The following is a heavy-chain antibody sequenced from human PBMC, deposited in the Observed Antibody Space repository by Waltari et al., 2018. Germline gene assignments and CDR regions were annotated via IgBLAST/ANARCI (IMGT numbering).Heavy chain of an antibody. CDR3: ATYIGASLGTAAFDV. CDR1: GVSITSNRHY. D-gene: IGHD5-12*01. J-gene: IGHJ3*01. CDR2: ISYSGTT. V-gene: IGHV4-39*01. Sequence: QLQLQESGPRLVKPSETLSLICRVSGVSITSNRHYWAWIRQSPGQGLEWIGTISYSGTTYISPSLKSRVSVSRDTSKNQVSLILGSVTAADMALYYCATYIGASLGTAAFDVWGQGTMVTVSS.